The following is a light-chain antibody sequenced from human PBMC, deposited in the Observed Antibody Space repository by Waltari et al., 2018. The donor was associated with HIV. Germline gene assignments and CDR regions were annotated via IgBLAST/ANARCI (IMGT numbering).Light chain of an antibody. CDR2: STN. CDR1: SDSVSSDNY. J-gene: IGLJ3*02. Sequence: QTVVTQEPPFSVSPGGTATLTCRLTSDSVSSDNYPTWFRQTPGQPPLMLIFSTNTRYARGPPRFSGSILESKAAPTITGAQEDDESYYYCLLFMSSGIWVFGGGTKLTVL. CDR3: LLFMSSGIWV. V-gene: IGLV8-61*01.